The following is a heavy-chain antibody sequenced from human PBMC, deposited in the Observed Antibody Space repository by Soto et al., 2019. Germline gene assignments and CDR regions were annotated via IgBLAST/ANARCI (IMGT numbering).Heavy chain of an antibody. CDR1: GFTFDDYA. CDR3: AKDIAPKVVDYYYYGMDV. J-gene: IGHJ6*02. D-gene: IGHD2-15*01. CDR2: ISWNSGSI. Sequence: GGSLRLSCAASGFTFDDYAMHWVRQAPGKGLEWVSGISWNSGSIGYADSVKGRFTISRDNAKNSLYLQMNSLRAEDTALYYCAKDIAPKVVDYYYYGMDVWGQGTTVTVSS. V-gene: IGHV3-9*01.